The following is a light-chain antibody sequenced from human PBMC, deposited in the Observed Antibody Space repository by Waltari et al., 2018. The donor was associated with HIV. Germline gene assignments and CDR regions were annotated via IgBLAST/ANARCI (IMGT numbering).Light chain of an antibody. V-gene: IGLV2-18*01. CDR2: DVS. CDR3: SLYTGTTNVL. J-gene: IGLJ2*01. Sequence: QSALTQPPSVSGSPGQSVSISCTGSSSDVGSYNRVSWYQQPPGTAPKLIIYDVSTRPSGVPDRFSGSQSGNTASLTISGLQAEDEADYYCSLYTGTTNVLFGGGTKLTVL. CDR1: SSDVGSYNR.